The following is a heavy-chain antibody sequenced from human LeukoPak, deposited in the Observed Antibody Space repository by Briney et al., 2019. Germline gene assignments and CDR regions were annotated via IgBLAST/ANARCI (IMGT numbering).Heavy chain of an antibody. CDR3: ARGAAGYSYG. CDR2: IYYSGST. Sequence: SETLSLTCTVSGGSISSYHWSWFRQPPGKGLEWIGHIYYSGSTNYNPSLKSRVTISIDTSKNQFSLRLSSVTAADTAVYYCARGAAGYSYGWGQGTLVTVSS. D-gene: IGHD5-18*01. V-gene: IGHV4-59*01. J-gene: IGHJ4*02. CDR1: GGSISSYH.